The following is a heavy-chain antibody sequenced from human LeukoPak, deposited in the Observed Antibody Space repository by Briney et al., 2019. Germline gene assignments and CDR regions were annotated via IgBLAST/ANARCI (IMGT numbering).Heavy chain of an antibody. CDR3: ARGRSRPRGGWFDP. Sequence: AAVTVSCKGSGYTFTSYVIHWVRQPTGQGLEGVGWMNPNCGNTGYEQKFQGRVTMTSNTSISTAYMKLSSLRSEDTAVYYCARGRSRPRGGWFDPWGQGTLVTVSS. CDR1: GYTFTSYV. D-gene: IGHD3-16*01. V-gene: IGHV1-8*01. J-gene: IGHJ5*02. CDR2: MNPNCGNT.